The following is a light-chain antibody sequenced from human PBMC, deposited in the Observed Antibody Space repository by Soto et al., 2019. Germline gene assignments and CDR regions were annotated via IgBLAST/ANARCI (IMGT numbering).Light chain of an antibody. CDR3: MQGRHWPLT. CDR2: KVS. Sequence: DVVMTQPPLSLPVTLGQPASISCRSSQSLGYSDGNTYLNWFQQRPGQSPRRLIYKVSNRDSGVPDRFSGSGSGTDFTLKISRVEAEDVGVYYGMQGRHWPLTFGGGTKVEIK. V-gene: IGKV2-30*01. CDR1: QSLGYSDGNTY. J-gene: IGKJ4*01.